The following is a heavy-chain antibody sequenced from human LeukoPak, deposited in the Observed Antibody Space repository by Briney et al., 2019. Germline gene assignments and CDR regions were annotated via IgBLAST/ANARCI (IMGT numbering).Heavy chain of an antibody. CDR1: GFIFSNYE. CDR2: ISNSGSSI. Sequence: GGSLRLSCEASGFIFSNYEMNWVRQAPGKGLEWISYISNSGSSIYYSDSVKGRFTISRDNAKNSLYLQMNSLRAEDTAVYYCARDSQQLVFDYWGQGTLVTVSS. V-gene: IGHV3-48*03. J-gene: IGHJ4*02. D-gene: IGHD6-13*01. CDR3: ARDSQQLVFDY.